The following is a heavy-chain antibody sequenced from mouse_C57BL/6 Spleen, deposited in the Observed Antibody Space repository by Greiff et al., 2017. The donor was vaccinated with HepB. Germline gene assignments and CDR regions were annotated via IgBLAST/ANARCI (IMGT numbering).Heavy chain of an antibody. CDR1: GFTFSDYG. D-gene: IGHD2-4*01. V-gene: IGHV5-17*01. J-gene: IGHJ3*01. CDR2: ISSGSSTI. Sequence: EVKLMESGGGLVKPGGSLKLSCAASGFTFSDYGMHWVRQAPEKGLEWVAYISSGSSTIYYADTVKGRFTISRDNAKNTLFLQMTSLRSEDTAMYYCAREYDYDGPFAYWGQGTLVTVSA. CDR3: AREYDYDGPFAY.